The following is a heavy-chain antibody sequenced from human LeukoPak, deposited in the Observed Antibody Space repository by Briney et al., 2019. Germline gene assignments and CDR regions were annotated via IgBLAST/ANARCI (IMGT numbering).Heavy chain of an antibody. V-gene: IGHV3-21*01. D-gene: IGHD2-21*02. CDR1: GFTFSSYS. Sequence: GGSLRLSCAASGFTFSSYSMNWVRQAPGKGLEWVSSISSSSSYIYYADSVKGRFTISRDNAKNSLYLQMNSLRAEDTAVYYCARVPYCGGDCYPWVDVWGQGTTVTVSS. J-gene: IGHJ6*02. CDR3: ARVPYCGGDCYPWVDV. CDR2: ISSSSSYI.